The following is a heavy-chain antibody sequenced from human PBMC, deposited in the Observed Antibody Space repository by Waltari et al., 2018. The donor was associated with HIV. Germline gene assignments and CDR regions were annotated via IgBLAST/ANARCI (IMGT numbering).Heavy chain of an antibody. D-gene: IGHD2-21*01. Sequence: QVQLVESGGGLVKPGGSLRLSCAASGFSFRDYYMSWLRQGPGKGLKWVSYITSSGTTMFYADSVKGRFTISRDNTKNSLSLQMNSLTAEDTAVYYCARVRDTYYFDYWGQGTLVTVSS. CDR2: ITSSGTTM. CDR3: ARVRDTYYFDY. CDR1: GFSFRDYY. V-gene: IGHV3-11*04. J-gene: IGHJ4*02.